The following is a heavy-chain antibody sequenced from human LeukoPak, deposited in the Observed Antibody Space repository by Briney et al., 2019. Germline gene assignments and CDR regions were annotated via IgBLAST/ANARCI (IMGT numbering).Heavy chain of an antibody. J-gene: IGHJ5*02. CDR3: AKSDWFDP. Sequence: GGSLRLSCAASGFTFSTYWMHWVRQTPGKGLEWVSRIKGDGSITTYADSVMGRFTISRDNAKSTLFLQMNSLRVEDTAMYYYAKSDWFDPWGQGTLVTVSS. CDR1: GFTFSTYW. V-gene: IGHV3-74*01. CDR2: IKGDGSIT.